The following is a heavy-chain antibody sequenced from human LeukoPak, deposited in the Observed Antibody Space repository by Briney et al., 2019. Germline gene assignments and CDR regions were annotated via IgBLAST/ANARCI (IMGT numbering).Heavy chain of an antibody. CDR2: INPNSGGT. Sequence: ASVKVSCKASGYALTGYYMHWVRQAPGQGLEWMGWINPNSGGTNYAQKFQGRVTMTRDTSINTAYMELSRLRSDDTAVYYCATITGTTFDYWGQGTLVTVSS. D-gene: IGHD1-14*01. J-gene: IGHJ4*02. CDR1: GYALTGYY. V-gene: IGHV1-2*02. CDR3: ATITGTTFDY.